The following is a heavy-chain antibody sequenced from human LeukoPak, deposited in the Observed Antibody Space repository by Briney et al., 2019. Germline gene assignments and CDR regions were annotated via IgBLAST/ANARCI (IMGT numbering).Heavy chain of an antibody. CDR3: AGDSSNWNIDY. Sequence: GGSLRLSCAASGFTFSSYSMNWVRQAPGKGLDWVSSISISSSYIYYADSVKGRFTISRDNAKNSLYLQMNSLRVEDTAVYYCAGDSSNWNIDYWGQGTPVTVSS. CDR1: GFTFSSYS. D-gene: IGHD6-13*01. J-gene: IGHJ4*02. V-gene: IGHV3-21*01. CDR2: ISISSSYI.